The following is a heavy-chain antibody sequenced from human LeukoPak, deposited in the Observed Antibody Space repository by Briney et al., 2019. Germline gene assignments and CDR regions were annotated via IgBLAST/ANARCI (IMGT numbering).Heavy chain of an antibody. Sequence: ASVKVSCKASGGTFSSYTISWVRQPPGQGLEWMGSIIPILGIANYAQKFQGRVTITADKSTSTDYVELRSLRSEDTAVYYCAQLTVTQPYCGMDVWGQGTTVNVSS. CDR3: AQLTVTQPYCGMDV. J-gene: IGHJ6*02. CDR2: IIPILGIA. D-gene: IGHD4-11*01. V-gene: IGHV1-69*02. CDR1: GGTFSSYT.